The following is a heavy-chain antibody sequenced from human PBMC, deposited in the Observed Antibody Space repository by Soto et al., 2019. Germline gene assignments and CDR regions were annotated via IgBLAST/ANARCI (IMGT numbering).Heavy chain of an antibody. CDR1: GGSVSSGSYY. CDR3: ARDRRTGLNFDY. CDR2: IYYSGST. V-gene: IGHV4-61*01. Sequence: QVQLQESGPGLVKPSETLSLTCTVSGGSVSSGSYYWSWLRQPPGKGLEWIGYIYYSGSTNYNPSLKSRVTISVDTSKNQFSLKLSAVTAADTAVYYCARDRRTGLNFDYWGQGTLVTVSS. J-gene: IGHJ4*02. D-gene: IGHD5-12*01.